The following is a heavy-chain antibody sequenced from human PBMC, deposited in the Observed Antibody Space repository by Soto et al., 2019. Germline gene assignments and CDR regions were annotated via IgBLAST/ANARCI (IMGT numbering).Heavy chain of an antibody. Sequence: SVKVSCKASGGTFSSYAISWVRQAPGQGLEWMGGIIPIFGTANYAQKFQGRVTITADEPTSTAYMELSSLRSEDTAVYYCASPNCSSTSCYSGTIFHYYYYGMDVWGQGTTVTVSS. CDR1: GGTFSSYA. CDR3: ASPNCSSTSCYSGTIFHYYYYGMDV. D-gene: IGHD2-2*01. J-gene: IGHJ6*02. V-gene: IGHV1-69*13. CDR2: IIPIFGTA.